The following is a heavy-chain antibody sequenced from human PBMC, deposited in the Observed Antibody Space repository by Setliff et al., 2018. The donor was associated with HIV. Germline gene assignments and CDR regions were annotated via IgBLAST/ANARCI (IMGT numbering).Heavy chain of an antibody. J-gene: IGHJ4*02. CDR3: GRGHRLDMGD. CDR1: HYPLINYG. CDR2: TNPENTHT. Sequence: GASVKVSCKASHYPLINYGVTWVRQAPGQGLEWVGWTNPENTHTEYAQKLQGRVTMTTDTSTSTIYMEIRGLTSDDTAVYYCGRGHRLDMGDWGQGTQVTVSS. V-gene: IGHV1-18*01. D-gene: IGHD1-1*01.